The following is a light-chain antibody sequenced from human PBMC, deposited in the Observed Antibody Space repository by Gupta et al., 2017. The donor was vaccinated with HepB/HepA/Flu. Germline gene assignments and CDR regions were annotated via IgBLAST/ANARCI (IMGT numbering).Light chain of an antibody. CDR1: SSDVGGYNY. CDR3: SSYAGSNNLL. J-gene: IGLJ2*01. V-gene: IGLV2-8*01. CDR2: AVS. Sequence: QSALTQPPSASGSPGQSVTIPCTGTSSDVGGYNYVSWYQQHPGKAPKVIIYAVSKRPSGVPDRFSGSKSGNTASLTVSGLQSEDEADYYCSSYAGSNNLLFGGGTKLTVL.